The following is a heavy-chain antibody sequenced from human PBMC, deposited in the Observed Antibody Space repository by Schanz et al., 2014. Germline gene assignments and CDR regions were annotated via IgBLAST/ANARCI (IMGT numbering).Heavy chain of an antibody. CDR3: ARGRVLES. J-gene: IGHJ5*02. D-gene: IGHD1-1*01. Sequence: EVQLVESGGGLVQPGGSLRLSCVASGFTFSNYWMTWVRQAPGKGLEWVANIKQDESEKYYVDSVKGRFTISRDNAKNSLCLHMNSLRAEDTAVYYCARGRVLESWGQGTLVTVSS. CDR1: GFTFSNYW. CDR2: IKQDESEK. V-gene: IGHV3-7*02.